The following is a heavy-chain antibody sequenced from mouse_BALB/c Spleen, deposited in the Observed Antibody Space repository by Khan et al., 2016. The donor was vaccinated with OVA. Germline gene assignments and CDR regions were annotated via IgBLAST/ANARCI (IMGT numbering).Heavy chain of an antibody. V-gene: IGHV3-2*02. Sequence: EVELVESGPGLVKPSQSLSLTCTVTGYSITSGYGWNWIRQFPGNKLEWMGYISYSGSTNYNPSLKSRISITRATSKNQFFLQLKSVTTEDTATYYCARTARIKYWGQGTTLTVSS. D-gene: IGHD1-2*01. CDR3: ARTARIKY. J-gene: IGHJ2*01. CDR1: GYSITSGYG. CDR2: ISYSGST.